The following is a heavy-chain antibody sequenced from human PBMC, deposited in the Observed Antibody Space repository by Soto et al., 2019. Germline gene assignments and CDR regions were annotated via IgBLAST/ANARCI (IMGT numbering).Heavy chain of an antibody. V-gene: IGHV3-30-3*01. D-gene: IGHD3-9*01. J-gene: IGHJ6*02. CDR3: ATGYATTWFQYGLDV. Sequence: QVQLVESGGGVVQPGMSPRLSCAASGLTFDIFAMHWVRQAPGKGLEWVAVISFDGSSAHYADSVEGRFTICRDNSKSTVYLQMDSARPEDTAVYYCATGYATTWFQYGLDVWGQGTSVIVFS. CDR1: GLTFDIFA. CDR2: ISFDGSSA.